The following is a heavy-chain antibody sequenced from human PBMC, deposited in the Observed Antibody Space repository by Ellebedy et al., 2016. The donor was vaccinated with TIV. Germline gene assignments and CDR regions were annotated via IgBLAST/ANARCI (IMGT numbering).Heavy chain of an antibody. Sequence: GESLKISCAASGFTFSRYWMHWVRQAPGKGLVWVSRINIDGSDIIYAESVKGRFTISRDNAKNTLYLQMNSLRAEDTAVYYCGRDQSRAGPTTCDPWGQGTLVTVSS. CDR1: GFTFSRYW. D-gene: IGHD1-26*01. J-gene: IGHJ5*02. V-gene: IGHV3-74*01. CDR2: INIDGSDI. CDR3: GRDQSRAGPTTCDP.